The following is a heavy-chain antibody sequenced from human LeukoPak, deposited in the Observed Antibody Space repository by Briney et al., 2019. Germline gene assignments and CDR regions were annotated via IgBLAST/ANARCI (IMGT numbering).Heavy chain of an antibody. CDR3: VRLSPYDSSGYYYDY. CDR1: GFTFTNYG. J-gene: IGHJ4*02. Sequence: GGSLRLSCAASGFTFTNYGMHWVRQAIGKGLEWVSGIGTAGDTYYPGSVRGRFTISRENAKNSMYLQMNSLRAGDTAVYYCVRLSPYDSSGYYYDYWGQGTLVTVSS. D-gene: IGHD3-22*01. CDR2: IGTAGDT. V-gene: IGHV3-13*01.